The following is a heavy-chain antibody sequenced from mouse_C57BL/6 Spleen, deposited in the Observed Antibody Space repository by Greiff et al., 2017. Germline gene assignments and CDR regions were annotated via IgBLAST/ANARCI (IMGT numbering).Heavy chain of an antibody. CDR3: ARDRGSSPYWDFDG. Sequence: EVMLVESGGGLVKPGGSLKLSCAASGFTFSSYAMSWVRQTPEKRLEWVATISDGGSYTYYPDNVKGRFTISRDNAKNNLYLQMSHLKSEDTAMYYCARDRGSSPYWDFDGWGTGTTVTVSS. V-gene: IGHV5-4*01. D-gene: IGHD1-1*01. J-gene: IGHJ1*03. CDR1: GFTFSSYA. CDR2: ISDGGSYT.